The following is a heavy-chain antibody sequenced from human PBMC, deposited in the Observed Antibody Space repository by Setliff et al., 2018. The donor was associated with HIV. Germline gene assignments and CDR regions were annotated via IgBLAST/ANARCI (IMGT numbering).Heavy chain of an antibody. CDR2: FDPQDGGT. V-gene: IGHV1-24*01. Sequence: GASVKVSCKISGYTLTEVSMHWVRQAPGKGLEWMGYFDPQDGGTVYAQKFQGRVTLTEDTSTGTAYMEPSGLRSEDTAVYYCARGLARVDYMDVWGEGTTVTVSS. CDR1: GYTLTEVS. J-gene: IGHJ6*03. D-gene: IGHD2-15*01. CDR3: ARGLARVDYMDV.